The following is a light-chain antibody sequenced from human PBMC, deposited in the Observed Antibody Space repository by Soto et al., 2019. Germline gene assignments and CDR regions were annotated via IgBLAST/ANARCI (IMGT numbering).Light chain of an antibody. CDR3: QHYRTS. V-gene: IGKV3-20*01. J-gene: IGKJ4*01. CDR1: QSVSSSY. CDR2: GAS. Sequence: EIVLTQSPGTLSLSPGERATLSCRASQSVSSSYLAWYQQKPGQAPRQLIYGASSRATGIPDRFSGSGSGTDFNLTITRLEPEDFAVYYCQHYRTSFGGGTRAEIK.